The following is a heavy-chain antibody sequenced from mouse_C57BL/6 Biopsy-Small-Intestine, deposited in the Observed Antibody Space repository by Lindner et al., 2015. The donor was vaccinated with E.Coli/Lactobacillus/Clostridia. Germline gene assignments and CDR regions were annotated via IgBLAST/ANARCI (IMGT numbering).Heavy chain of an antibody. CDR2: IYPGHGDT. V-gene: IGHV1-80*01. CDR3: ARSKMDGYPFAY. Sequence: VQLQESGAELMKPGASVKLSCKASGYAFSGSWMSWVKQRPGKGLEWIGQIYPGHGDTNYNGKFKGKATLTADKSSSTAYMQLSSLTSEDSAVYFCARSKMDGYPFAYWGQGTLVTVSA. CDR1: GYAFSGSW. J-gene: IGHJ3*01. D-gene: IGHD2-3*01.